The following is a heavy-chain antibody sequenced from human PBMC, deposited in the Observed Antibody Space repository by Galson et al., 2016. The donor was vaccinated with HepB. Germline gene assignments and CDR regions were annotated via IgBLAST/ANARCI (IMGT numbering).Heavy chain of an antibody. J-gene: IGHJ6*02. Sequence: SLRLSCAASGFRFSDYAMSWVRQAPGRGLEWVSSISGGGYRTYYKYSVRGRFTISRDNSKHLLYLQMNRLRDEDTAVFYWAKVQSSSSAWYFYAMDVWGQGTTVTVSS. CDR3: AKVQSSSSAWYFYAMDV. CDR1: GFRFSDYA. CDR2: ISGGGYRT. V-gene: IGHV3-23*01. D-gene: IGHD2-2*01.